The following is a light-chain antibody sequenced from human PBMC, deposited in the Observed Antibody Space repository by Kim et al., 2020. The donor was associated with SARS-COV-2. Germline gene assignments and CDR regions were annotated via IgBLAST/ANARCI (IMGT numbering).Light chain of an antibody. CDR2: GSS. Sequence: QAVVTQPPSVSGAPGQRVTTSCTGNSSNIGAGYDVHWYQQLPGTAPKLLIYGSSNRPSGVPDRISVSNSVTSASLAITGLQAEDEADYYCQSYDSSLSVWVFGGGTQLTVL. J-gene: IGLJ3*02. V-gene: IGLV1-40*01. CDR1: SSNIGAGYD. CDR3: QSYDSSLSVWV.